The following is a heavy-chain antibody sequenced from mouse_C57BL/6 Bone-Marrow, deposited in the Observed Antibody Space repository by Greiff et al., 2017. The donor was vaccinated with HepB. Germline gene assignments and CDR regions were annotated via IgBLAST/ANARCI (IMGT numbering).Heavy chain of an antibody. CDR3: ARDLTALYAMDY. CDR1: GYTFTDYY. Sequence: EVHLVESGPVLVKPGASVKMSCKASGYTFTDYYMNWVKQSHGKSLEWIGVINPYNGGTSYNQKFKGKATLTVDKSSSTAYMELNSLTSEDSAVYYCARDLTALYAMDYWGQGTSVTVSS. D-gene: IGHD1-2*01. J-gene: IGHJ4*01. CDR2: INPYNGGT. V-gene: IGHV1-19*01.